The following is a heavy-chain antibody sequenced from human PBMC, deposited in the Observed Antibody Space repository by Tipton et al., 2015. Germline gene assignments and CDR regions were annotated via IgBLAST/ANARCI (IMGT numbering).Heavy chain of an antibody. CDR1: SDSISKYY. CDR2: IQYSGST. V-gene: IGHV4-59*08. J-gene: IGHJ5*01. Sequence: TLSLTCSVSSDSISKYYWSWIRQPPGKELEWIGYIQYSGSTNYNPSLKSRVTISVDTSKTQFSLRLSSVTAADTAVYYCARLGGVVVGVAATTRFATPDFWFGSWGQGTLVTVSS. CDR3: ARLGGVVVGVAATTRFATPDFWFGS. D-gene: IGHD2-15*01.